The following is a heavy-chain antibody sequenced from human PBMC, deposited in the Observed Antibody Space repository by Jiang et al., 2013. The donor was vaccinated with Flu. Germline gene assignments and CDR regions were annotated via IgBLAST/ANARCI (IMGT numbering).Heavy chain of an antibody. J-gene: IGHJ4*02. Sequence: FTGRFVFSLDTSVSTAYLQISSLKAEDTAVYYCARQPPEQYGDYDYWGQGTLVTVSS. D-gene: IGHD4-17*01. CDR3: ARQPPEQYGDYDY. V-gene: IGHV7-4-1*02.